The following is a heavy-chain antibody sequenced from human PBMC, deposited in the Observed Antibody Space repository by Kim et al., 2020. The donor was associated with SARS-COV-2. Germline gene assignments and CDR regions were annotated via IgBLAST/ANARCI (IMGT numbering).Heavy chain of an antibody. CDR1: GFTFSSYG. CDR3: AREGGSYCDY. J-gene: IGHJ4*02. Sequence: GGSLRLSCAASGFTFSSYGMHWVRQAPGKGLEWVAVIWYDGSNKYYADSVKGRLTISRDNSKNTLYLQMNSLIAEDTAVYYCAREGGSYCDYWGQGTLVTVSS. CDR2: IWYDGSNK. D-gene: IGHD3-16*01. V-gene: IGHV3-33*01.